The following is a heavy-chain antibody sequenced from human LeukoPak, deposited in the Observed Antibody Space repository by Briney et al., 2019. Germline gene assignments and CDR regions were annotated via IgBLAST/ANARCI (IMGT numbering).Heavy chain of an antibody. J-gene: IGHJ5*02. CDR3: ARDNSVRDEAWWSNP. Sequence: ASVKVSCKAFGYTFTSNYMHWVRQAPGQGPEWMGVISPSGGSTTYAQKFQGRVTLTRDMSTSTDYLELSSLRSEDTAVYYCARDNSVRDEAWWSNPWGQGTLVTVSS. CDR1: GYTFTSNY. V-gene: IGHV1-46*01. CDR2: ISPSGGST. D-gene: IGHD5-24*01.